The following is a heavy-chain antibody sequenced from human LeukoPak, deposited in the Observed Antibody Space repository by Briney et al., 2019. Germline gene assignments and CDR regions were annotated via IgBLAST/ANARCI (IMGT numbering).Heavy chain of an antibody. CDR2: IKQDGSEK. CDR3: ARDEPLYYFDY. CDR1: GFTFDDYG. J-gene: IGHJ4*02. D-gene: IGHD1-14*01. V-gene: IGHV3-7*01. Sequence: GGSLRLSCAASGFTFDDYGMSWVRQAPGKGLEWVANIKQDGSEKYYVDSVKGRFTISRDNAKNSLYLQMNSLRAEDTAVYYCARDEPLYYFDYWGQGTLVTVSS.